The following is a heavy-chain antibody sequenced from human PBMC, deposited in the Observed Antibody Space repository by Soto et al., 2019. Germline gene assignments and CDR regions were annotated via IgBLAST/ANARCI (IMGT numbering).Heavy chain of an antibody. V-gene: IGHV4-30-4*01. CDR3: ARGPSGDKVDS. CDR2: IYNSVNT. D-gene: IGHD1-26*01. Sequence: QVQLQESGPGLVEPSQTLSLTCTVSGGSVSNGFYSWSWIRQSPGRGLEWIGHIYNSVNTYSNPSPQSRVTISIDTSKNQFSLKLSSVTAADTAVYYCARGPSGDKVDSWGQGTLVTVSS. CDR1: GGSVSNGFYS. J-gene: IGHJ4*02.